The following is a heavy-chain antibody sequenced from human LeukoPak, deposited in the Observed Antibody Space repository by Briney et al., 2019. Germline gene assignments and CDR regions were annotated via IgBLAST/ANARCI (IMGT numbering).Heavy chain of an antibody. J-gene: IGHJ3*02. V-gene: IGHV5-51*01. D-gene: IGHD3-3*01. Sequence: KVSCKSSGDIFSSYWIGWVRQVPGKGLEWMGIIYPGDSNIKYSPSFEGQVTISTDESINTVYLQWSSLKASDTAIYYCVGGLLSGYFTTNAFDIWGQGTMVTVSS. CDR1: GDIFSSYW. CDR3: VGGLLSGYFTTNAFDI. CDR2: IYPGDSNI.